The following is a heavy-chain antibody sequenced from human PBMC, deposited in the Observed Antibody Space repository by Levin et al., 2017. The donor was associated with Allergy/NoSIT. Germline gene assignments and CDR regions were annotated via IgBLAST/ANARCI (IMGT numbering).Heavy chain of an antibody. Sequence: LEASVKVSCKASGYTFTGYYMHWVRQAPGQGLEWMGWINPNSGGTNYAQKFQGRVTMTRDTSISTAYMELSRLRSDDTAVYYCARGRRITIFGVVPNEGYYYYGMDVWGQGTTVTVSS. V-gene: IGHV1-2*03. CDR2: INPNSGGT. D-gene: IGHD3-3*01. CDR1: GYTFTGYY. J-gene: IGHJ6*02. CDR3: ARGRRITIFGVVPNEGYYYYGMDV.